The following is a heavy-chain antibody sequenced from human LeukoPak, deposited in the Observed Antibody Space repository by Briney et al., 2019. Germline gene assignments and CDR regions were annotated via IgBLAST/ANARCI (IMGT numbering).Heavy chain of an antibody. CDR1: GGSISSYY. Sequence: SETLSLTCTVSGGSISSYYWSWIRQPPGKGLEWIGYIYYSGSTNYNPSLKSRVTISVDTSKNQFSLKLSSVTAADTAVYYCARARRDGYNYRGYYYYYGMDVWGQGTTVTVYS. D-gene: IGHD5-24*01. V-gene: IGHV4-59*01. CDR3: ARARRDGYNYRGYYYYYGMDV. J-gene: IGHJ6*02. CDR2: IYYSGST.